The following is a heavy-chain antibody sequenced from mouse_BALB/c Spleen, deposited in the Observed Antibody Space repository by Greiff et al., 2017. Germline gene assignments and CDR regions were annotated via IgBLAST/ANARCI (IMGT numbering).Heavy chain of an antibody. J-gene: IGHJ1*01. V-gene: IGHV3-2*02. CDR2: ISYSGST. CDR1: GYSITSDYA. CDR3: ARVYYYGSSQYWYFDV. D-gene: IGHD1-1*01. Sequence: EVKLQESGPGLVKPSQSLSLTCTVTGYSITSDYAWNWIRQFPGNKLEWMGYISYSGSTSYNPSLKSRISITRDTSKNQFFLQLNSVTTEDTATYYCARVYYYGSSQYWYFDVWGAGTTVTVSS.